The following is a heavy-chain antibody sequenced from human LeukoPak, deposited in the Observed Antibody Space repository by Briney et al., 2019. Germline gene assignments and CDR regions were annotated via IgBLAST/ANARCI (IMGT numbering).Heavy chain of an antibody. CDR3: ARGLDIVVVPAAQYYYYYGMDV. CDR1: GYTLTELS. D-gene: IGHD2-2*03. Sequence: ASVKVSCKVSGYTLTELSMHWVRQAPGKGLEWMGGFDPEDGETIYAQKFQGRVTMTEDTSTDTAYMELSSLRSEDTAVYYCARGLDIVVVPAAQYYYYYGMDVWGQGTTVTVSS. CDR2: FDPEDGET. V-gene: IGHV1-24*01. J-gene: IGHJ6*01.